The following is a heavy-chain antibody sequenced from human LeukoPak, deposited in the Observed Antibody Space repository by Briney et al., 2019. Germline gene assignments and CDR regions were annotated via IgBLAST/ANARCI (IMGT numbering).Heavy chain of an antibody. D-gene: IGHD2-2*01. CDR3: ARGRYQLRYFDY. CDR1: GGSISSGGYF. V-gene: IGHV4-31*03. J-gene: IGHJ4*02. CDR2: IYYSGST. Sequence: SQTLSLTCTVSGGSISSGGYFWRWIRQHPGKGLEWIGYIYYSGSTYYNPSLKSRVTISVDTSKNQFSLKLSSVTAADTAVYYCARGRYQLRYFDYWGQGTLVTVSS.